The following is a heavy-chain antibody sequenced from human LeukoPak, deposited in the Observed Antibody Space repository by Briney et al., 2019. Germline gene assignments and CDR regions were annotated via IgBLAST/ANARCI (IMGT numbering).Heavy chain of an antibody. CDR3: ARGVAPVVVPAAIRLRRYYYYMDV. Sequence: SQTLSLTCAVYGGSFSGYYWGWVRQPPGKGLEWIGEITHSGSTNYNPSLKSRVTISVDTSKNQFSLKLSSVTAADTAVYYCARGVAPVVVPAAIRLRRYYYYMDVWGKGTTVTVSS. D-gene: IGHD2-2*02. J-gene: IGHJ6*03. CDR1: GGSFSGYY. V-gene: IGHV4-34*01. CDR2: ITHSGST.